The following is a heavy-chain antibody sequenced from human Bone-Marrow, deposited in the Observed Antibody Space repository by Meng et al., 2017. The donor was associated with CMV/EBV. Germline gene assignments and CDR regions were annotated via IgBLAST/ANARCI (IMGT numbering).Heavy chain of an antibody. CDR2: IYYSGST. CDR3: ARESYYYDSSGYFNWFDP. V-gene: IGHV4-31*02. CDR1: ISSGGYY. Sequence: ISSGGYYWSWIRQHPGEGLEWIGYIYYSGSTYYNPSLKSRVTISVDTSKNQFSLKLSSVTAADTAVYYCARESYYYDSSGYFNWFDPWGQGTLVTVSS. J-gene: IGHJ5*02. D-gene: IGHD3-22*01.